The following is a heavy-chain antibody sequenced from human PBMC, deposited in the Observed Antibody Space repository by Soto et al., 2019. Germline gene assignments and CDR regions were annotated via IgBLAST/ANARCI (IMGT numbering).Heavy chain of an antibody. CDR1: GFTVSSNY. D-gene: IGHD6-19*01. Sequence: EVQLVESGGGLVQPGGSLRLSCAASGFTVSSNYMSWVRQAPGKGLEWVSVIYSGGSTYYADSVKGRFTISRDNSMNTLYLQMNSLRAEDTAVYYCARSNMAVAGTDNWYFDLWGRGTLVTVSS. J-gene: IGHJ2*01. CDR3: ARSNMAVAGTDNWYFDL. V-gene: IGHV3-66*01. CDR2: IYSGGST.